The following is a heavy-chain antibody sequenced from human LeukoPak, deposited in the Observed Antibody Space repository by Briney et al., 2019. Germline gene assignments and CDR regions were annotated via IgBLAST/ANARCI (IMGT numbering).Heavy chain of an antibody. D-gene: IGHD6-6*01. Sequence: GGSLRLSCAASGFTFSSYWMSWVRQAPGKGLEWVANIKQDGSEKYYVDSVKGRFTISRDNAKNSLYLQMNSLRAEDTAVYYCAKNHEVAARPGAFDIWGQGTMVTVSS. CDR3: AKNHEVAARPGAFDI. J-gene: IGHJ3*02. V-gene: IGHV3-7*01. CDR2: IKQDGSEK. CDR1: GFTFSSYW.